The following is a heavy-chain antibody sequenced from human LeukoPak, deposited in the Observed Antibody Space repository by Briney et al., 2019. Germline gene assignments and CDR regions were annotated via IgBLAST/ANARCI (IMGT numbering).Heavy chain of an antibody. CDR3: ATVLLWFGESHFDY. CDR1: GYTLTELS. CDR2: FDPEDGET. D-gene: IGHD3-10*01. J-gene: IGHJ4*02. V-gene: IGHV1-24*01. Sequence: EASVKVSCKVSGYTLTELSMHWVRQAPGKGLEWMGGFDPEDGETIYAQKFQGRVTMTEDTSTDTAYMELSSLRSEDTAVYYCATVLLWFGESHFDYWGQGTLVTVSS.